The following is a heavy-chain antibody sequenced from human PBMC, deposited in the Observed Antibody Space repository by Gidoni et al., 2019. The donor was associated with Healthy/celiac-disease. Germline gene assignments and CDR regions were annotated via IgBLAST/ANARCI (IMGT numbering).Heavy chain of an antibody. J-gene: IGHJ5*02. CDR1: GGSFSGDY. Sequence: QVQLQQWGAGLLKPSETLSLTCAVYGGSFSGDYWSWIRQPPGKGLEWIGEINHSGSTNYNPSLKSRVTISVDTSKNQFSLKLSSVTAADTAVYYCARGGGNTNWFDPWGQGTLVTVSS. CDR3: ARGGGNTNWFDP. V-gene: IGHV4-34*01. CDR2: INHSGST.